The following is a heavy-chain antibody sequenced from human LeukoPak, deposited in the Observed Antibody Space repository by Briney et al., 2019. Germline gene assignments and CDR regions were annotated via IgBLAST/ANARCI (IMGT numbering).Heavy chain of an antibody. V-gene: IGHV3-48*03. CDR3: VKDIFHWAFDI. CDR2: ISSSGSTI. Sequence: PGGSLRLSCAASGFTFSSYEMNWVRQAPGKGLEWVSYISSSGSTIYYADSVKGRFTISRDNAKNSLYLQMNSLRAEDTAVYFCVKDIFHWAFDIWGQGTMVTVSS. J-gene: IGHJ3*02. D-gene: IGHD3-9*01. CDR1: GFTFSSYE.